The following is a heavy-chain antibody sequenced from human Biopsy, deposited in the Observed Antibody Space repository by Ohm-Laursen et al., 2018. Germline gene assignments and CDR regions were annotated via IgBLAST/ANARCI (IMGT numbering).Heavy chain of an antibody. Sequence: GFLRLSCAASGFTFSSYWMHWVRQVPGKGLVWVSRIKTDGSVITYADSVKGRFTISRDNAKNRLYLQMNSLRAEDSALYYCARDLSGKDDYWGQGTLVTVSS. J-gene: IGHJ4*02. CDR3: ARDLSGKDDY. V-gene: IGHV3-74*01. CDR1: GFTFSSYW. D-gene: IGHD1-20*01. CDR2: IKTDGSVI.